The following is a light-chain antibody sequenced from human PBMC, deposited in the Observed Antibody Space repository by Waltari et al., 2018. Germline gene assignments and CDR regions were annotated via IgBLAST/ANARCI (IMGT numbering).Light chain of an antibody. J-gene: IGKJ2*01. Sequence: DIQMTQSPSTLAASVGDRVTISCRASQSVGTWLAWYQQRPGKAPKLLIYMASSLESGVPSRFSASGSGTDFTLTISSLRPDDFATYSCQQYSSFSTFGQGTKV. CDR3: QQYSSFST. V-gene: IGKV1-5*03. CDR2: MAS. CDR1: QSVGTW.